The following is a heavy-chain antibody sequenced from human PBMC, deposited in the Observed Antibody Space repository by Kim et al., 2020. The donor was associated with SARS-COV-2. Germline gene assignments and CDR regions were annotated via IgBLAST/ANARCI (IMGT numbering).Heavy chain of an antibody. D-gene: IGHD4-17*01. J-gene: IGHJ3*02. CDR3: TRLKDYGDYESAFDI. V-gene: IGHV3-73*01. Sequence: ATVKGRFTVSRDDSMNTAYLQLNSLKSEDTAVYYCTRLKDYGDYESAFDIWGQGTMVTVSS.